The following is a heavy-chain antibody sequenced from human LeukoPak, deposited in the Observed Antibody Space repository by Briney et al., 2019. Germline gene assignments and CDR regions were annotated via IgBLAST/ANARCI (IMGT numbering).Heavy chain of an antibody. CDR1: GGSISSYY. CDR3: ARVAAGTIDY. Sequence: SETLSLTCTVSGGSISSYYWSWIRQPPGKGLEWIGEIYHSGSTNYNPSLKSRVTISVDKSKNQFSLKLSSVTAADTAVYYCARVAAGTIDYWGQGTLVTVSS. D-gene: IGHD6-13*01. CDR2: IYHSGST. J-gene: IGHJ4*02. V-gene: IGHV4-59*12.